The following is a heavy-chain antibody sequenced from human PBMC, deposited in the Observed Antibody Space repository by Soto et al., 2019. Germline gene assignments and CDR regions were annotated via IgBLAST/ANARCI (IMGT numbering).Heavy chain of an antibody. Sequence: ASVKICGRASGETVNGFYMHWGRQATKQGLEWMGWINPNSGGTNYAQKFQGWVTMTRDTSISTAYMELSRLRSDDTAVYYCARGQLLWFGEPPGAVRYYYGMDVWGQGTTVTVSS. CDR2: INPNSGGT. D-gene: IGHD3-10*01. CDR3: ARGQLLWFGEPPGAVRYYYGMDV. V-gene: IGHV1-2*04. J-gene: IGHJ6*02. CDR1: GETVNGFY.